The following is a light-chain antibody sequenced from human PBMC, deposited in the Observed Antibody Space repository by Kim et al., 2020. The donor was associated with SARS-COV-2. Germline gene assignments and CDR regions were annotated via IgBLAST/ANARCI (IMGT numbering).Light chain of an antibody. CDR1: GLEDRY. V-gene: IGLV3-1*01. Sequence: SYELTQPPSVSVSPGQTATIACSGDGLEDRYASWYQQTPGQSPVLVIYEDSKRPSGIPERFSGSNSGNTATLTISGTQSMDEADYYCQTWDSKTVVFGGGTKLTFL. J-gene: IGLJ2*01. CDR3: QTWDSKTVV. CDR2: EDS.